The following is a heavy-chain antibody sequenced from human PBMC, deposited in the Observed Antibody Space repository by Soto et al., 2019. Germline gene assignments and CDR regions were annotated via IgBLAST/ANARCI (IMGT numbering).Heavy chain of an antibody. J-gene: IGHJ6*02. CDR2: ISYDGSNK. D-gene: IGHD2-15*01. Sequence: QVQLVESGGGVVQPGRSLRLSCAASGFTFSSYGMHWVRQAPGKGLEWVAVISYDGSNKYYADSVKGRFTISRDNSKNTIYLQLNSPRADDTAVYYCATDVVAVDHYYCYGIDFWGRGSVVTVS. CDR1: GFTFSSYG. V-gene: IGHV3-30*03. CDR3: ATDVVAVDHYYCYGIDF.